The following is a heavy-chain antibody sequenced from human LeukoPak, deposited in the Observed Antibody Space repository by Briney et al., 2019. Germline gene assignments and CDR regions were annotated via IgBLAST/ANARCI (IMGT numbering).Heavy chain of an antibody. Sequence: PGGSLRLSSAAPGFTFSNYNMNWVRQAPGKGLEWVSFISTSSSYIYYADSVKGRFTISRHNAKNSLYLQINSLRAEDTAVYYCARDLRVVVTAIFDFWGQGTLVTVSS. CDR3: ARDLRVVVTAIFDF. D-gene: IGHD2-21*02. V-gene: IGHV3-21*04. J-gene: IGHJ4*02. CDR2: ISTSSSYI. CDR1: GFTFSNYN.